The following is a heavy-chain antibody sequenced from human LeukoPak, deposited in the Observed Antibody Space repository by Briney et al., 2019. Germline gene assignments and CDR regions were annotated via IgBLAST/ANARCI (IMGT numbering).Heavy chain of an antibody. CDR3: ARDKGDILTGNNWFDP. CDR1: GYTFTSYG. Sequence: GASVKVSCKASGYTFTSYGISWVRQAPGQGLEWMGWISAYNGNTNYAQKLQGRVTMTTDTSTSTAYMELRSLRSDDTAVYYCARDKGDILTGNNWFDPWGQGTLVTVSS. D-gene: IGHD3-9*01. CDR2: ISAYNGNT. V-gene: IGHV1-18*01. J-gene: IGHJ5*02.